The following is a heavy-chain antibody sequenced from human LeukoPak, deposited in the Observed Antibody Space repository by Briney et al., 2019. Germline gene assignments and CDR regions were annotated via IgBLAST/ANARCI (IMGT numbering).Heavy chain of an antibody. J-gene: IGHJ4*02. CDR2: ISSSSSTI. V-gene: IGHV3-48*04. CDR1: GFTFSSYS. D-gene: IGHD1-26*01. Sequence: GGSLRLSCAASGFTFSSYSMNWVRQAPGKGLEWVSYISSSSSTIYYADSVKGRFTISRDNAKNSLYLQMNSLRAEDTALYYCAKDIAKWEPHGPFDYWGQGTLVTVSS. CDR3: AKDIAKWEPHGPFDY.